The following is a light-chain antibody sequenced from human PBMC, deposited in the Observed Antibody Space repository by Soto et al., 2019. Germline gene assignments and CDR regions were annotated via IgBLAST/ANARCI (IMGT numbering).Light chain of an antibody. V-gene: IGLV2-8*01. Sequence: QSALTQPPSASGSPGQSVTISCTGTSSDVGGYNYVSWYQQHPDKAPILMIYDVTKRPSGVPDRFSGSKSGNTASLTVSGLQAEDEADYYCSSYAGSNNWVFGGGTKVTVL. CDR2: DVT. CDR3: SSYAGSNNWV. J-gene: IGLJ3*02. CDR1: SSDVGGYNY.